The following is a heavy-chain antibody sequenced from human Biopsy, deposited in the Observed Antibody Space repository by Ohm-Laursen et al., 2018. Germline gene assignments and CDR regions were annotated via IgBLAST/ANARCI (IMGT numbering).Heavy chain of an antibody. J-gene: IGHJ4*02. V-gene: IGHV1-18*01. CDR2: ISPYNDKT. Sequence: SVKVSCKASGYTFTSYDISWVRQAPGQGLEWMGWISPYNDKTSYPPKLQDRVTMTADTSTNTAHMELRSLRSDDTAVYYCARVFCTSTTCYGLLGNWGQGTVVTVSS. D-gene: IGHD2/OR15-2a*01. CDR3: ARVFCTSTTCYGLLGN. CDR1: GYTFTSYD.